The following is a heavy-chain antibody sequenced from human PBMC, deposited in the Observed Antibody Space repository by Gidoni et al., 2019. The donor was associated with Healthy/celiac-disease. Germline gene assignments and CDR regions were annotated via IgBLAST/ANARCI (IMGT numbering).Heavy chain of an antibody. CDR1: GFTFRRYA. V-gene: IGHV3-23*01. Sequence: VQLLVSGGGLVQPGGSLSIYCAASGFTFRRYAMSWVRQAPGKGLGWVSAISGSGGSTYYADSVKGRFTISRDNSKNTLYLQMNSLRAEDTAVYYCAKVGQQLVRVSYFDYWGQGTLVTVSS. CDR3: AKVGQQLVRVSYFDY. D-gene: IGHD6-13*01. J-gene: IGHJ4*02. CDR2: ISGSGGST.